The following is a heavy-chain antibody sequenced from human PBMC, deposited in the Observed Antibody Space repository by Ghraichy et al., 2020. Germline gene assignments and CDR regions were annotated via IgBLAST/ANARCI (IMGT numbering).Heavy chain of an antibody. D-gene: IGHD2-21*01. Sequence: GGSLRLTCVGSGFTFGSYSMNWVRQSPGKGLEWVSYITTSGRTIFYADAVKGRFTISRDNAQNSLYLQMKSLREEDTAVYYCARGSGVVRFYYYAVMDVWGQGTTVTVSS. CDR2: ITTSGRTI. CDR1: GFTFGSYS. CDR3: ARGSGVVRFYYYAVMDV. J-gene: IGHJ6*02. V-gene: IGHV3-48*02.